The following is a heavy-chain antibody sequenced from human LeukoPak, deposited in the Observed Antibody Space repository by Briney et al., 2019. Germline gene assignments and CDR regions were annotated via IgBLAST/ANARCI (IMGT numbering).Heavy chain of an antibody. CDR1: GFTVSNNY. Sequence: GGSLRLSCAASGFTVSNNYMSWVRQAPGKGLEWVSVIYSGGSTYYADSVKGRFTISRDNSKDTLYLQMNSLRAEDTAVYYCARGDYDILTGFYSGTYFDYWGQGTLVTVSS. CDR3: ARGDYDILTGFYSGTYFDY. J-gene: IGHJ4*02. D-gene: IGHD3-9*01. CDR2: IYSGGST. V-gene: IGHV3-66*01.